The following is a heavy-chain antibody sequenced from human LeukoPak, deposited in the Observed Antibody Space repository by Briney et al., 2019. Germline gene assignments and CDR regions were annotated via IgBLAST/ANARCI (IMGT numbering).Heavy chain of an antibody. CDR3: ARGGAAGPDY. D-gene: IGHD6-13*01. J-gene: IGHJ4*02. V-gene: IGHV3-48*01. Sequence: GGSLRLSCEASGFTFTNYGMNWVRQAPGRGLEWLSYISGSGSSIYYAASVKGRFTISRDNGKNSLFLQMNSLRADDTALYYCARGGAAGPDYWGQGTLVTVSS. CDR2: ISGSGSSI. CDR1: GFTFTNYG.